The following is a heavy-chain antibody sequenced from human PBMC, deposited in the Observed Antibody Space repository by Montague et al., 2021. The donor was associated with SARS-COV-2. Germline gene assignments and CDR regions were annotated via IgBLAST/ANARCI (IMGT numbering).Heavy chain of an antibody. J-gene: IGHJ4*02. Sequence: SETLSLTCTVSGGSISSFYYHWIRHSPGTGLEWIGETYYNGSTNYDPSLMSRVTMSVDTSKNQMSLTLSAVTVADTAVYYCAREWGAFDSWGQGTLVTVSS. CDR2: TYYNGST. CDR3: AREWGAFDS. D-gene: IGHD3-16*01. V-gene: IGHV4-59*01. CDR1: GGSISSFY.